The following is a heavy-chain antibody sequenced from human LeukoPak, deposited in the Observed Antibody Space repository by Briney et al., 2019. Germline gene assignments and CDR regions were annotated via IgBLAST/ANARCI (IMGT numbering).Heavy chain of an antibody. V-gene: IGHV1-69*13. Sequence: ASVKVSCKASGGTFSDYVISWVRQAPGQGLNWMGGISPLLGASKHTQNFRDRVTITADESTTTAYMELSDLRSADTAVYYCATYDVLTGFEYWGQGTLVTVSS. CDR3: ATYDVLTGFEY. CDR1: GGTFSDYV. CDR2: ISPLLGAS. D-gene: IGHD3-9*01. J-gene: IGHJ4*02.